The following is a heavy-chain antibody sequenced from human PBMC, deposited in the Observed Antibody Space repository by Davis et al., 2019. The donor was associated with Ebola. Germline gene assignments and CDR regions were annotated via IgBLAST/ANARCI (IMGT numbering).Heavy chain of an antibody. CDR2: ISGKGDST. CDR1: GLTFRNYA. D-gene: IGHD5-24*01. CDR3: ARDYNYSFDY. V-gene: IGHV3-23*01. Sequence: GESLKISCAASGLTFRNYAMTWVRQAPGQGLHWVSTISGKGDSTFYADSVKGRFTISRSNAKNSLYLQMNNLRDEDTAVYYCARDYNYSFDYWGQGALVTVSS. J-gene: IGHJ4*02.